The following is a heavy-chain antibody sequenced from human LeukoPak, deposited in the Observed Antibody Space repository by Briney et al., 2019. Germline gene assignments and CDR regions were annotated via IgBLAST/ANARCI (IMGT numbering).Heavy chain of an antibody. CDR1: AGSISSVDYD. D-gene: IGHD2-21*01. J-gene: IGHJ4*02. V-gene: IGHV4-30-4*08. CDR2: IDYSGST. Sequence: SQTLSLTCTVSAGSISSVDYDWHWIRQPPGKGLEWIAYIDYSGSTYYNPSLKSRVTISVDTSKNQFSLKLSSVTAADTAVYYCARGIEDYGEYWGQGTLVTVSS. CDR3: ARGIEDYGEY.